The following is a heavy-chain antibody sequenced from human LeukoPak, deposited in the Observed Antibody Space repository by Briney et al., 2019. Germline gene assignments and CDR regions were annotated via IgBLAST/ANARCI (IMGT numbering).Heavy chain of an antibody. J-gene: IGHJ4*02. D-gene: IGHD5-24*01. Sequence: PGGSLRLSCAASGFTFSSYGMHWVCQAPGRGREWVTVILYDGSNKYYADSVKGRFTISRDNSKNTLHLQMNSLRAEDTAVYYCAKVGRDGYNYFDYWGQGTLVTVSS. CDR3: AKVGRDGYNYFDY. V-gene: IGHV3-30*18. CDR1: GFTFSSYG. CDR2: ILYDGSNK.